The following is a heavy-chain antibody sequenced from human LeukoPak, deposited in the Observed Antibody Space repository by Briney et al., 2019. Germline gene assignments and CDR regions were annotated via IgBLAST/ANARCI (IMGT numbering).Heavy chain of an antibody. J-gene: IGHJ5*02. D-gene: IGHD3-10*01. CDR3: ASQYYYGSGRWFDP. CDR1: GGSISSYY. V-gene: IGHV4-4*07. Sequence: PSETLSLTCTVSGGSISSYYWSWIRQPAGKGLEWIGRIYTSGSTNYNPSLKSRVTMSVDTSKNQFSLKLSSVTAADTAVYYCASQYYYGSGRWFDPWGQGTLVTVSS. CDR2: IYTSGST.